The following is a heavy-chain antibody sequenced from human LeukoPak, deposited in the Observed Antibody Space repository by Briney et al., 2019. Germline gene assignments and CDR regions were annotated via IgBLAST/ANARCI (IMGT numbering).Heavy chain of an antibody. V-gene: IGHV4-61*01. D-gene: IGHD4-17*01. Sequence: SETLSLTCTVSGGSVSSGSYYWSWIRQPPGKGLEWIGYIYCSENTNYNPSLKSRVTVSVDTSKNQFSLKLSSVTAADTAVYSCAREVGAHHFDYWGQGTLVTVSS. CDR2: IYCSENT. CDR3: AREVGAHHFDY. CDR1: GGSVSSGSYY. J-gene: IGHJ4*02.